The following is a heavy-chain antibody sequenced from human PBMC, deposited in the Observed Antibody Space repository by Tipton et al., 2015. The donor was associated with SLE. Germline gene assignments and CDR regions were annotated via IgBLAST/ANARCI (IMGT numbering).Heavy chain of an antibody. J-gene: IGHJ4*02. CDR1: GGSISSSSYY. Sequence: TLSLTCTVSGGSISSSSYYWGWIRQPPGKGLEWIGEINHSGSTNYNPSLKSRVTISVDTSKNQFSLKLSSVTATDTAVYYCARGGIVVVPAAIPPTNWGQGTLVTVSS. D-gene: IGHD2-2*01. CDR3: ARGGIVVVPAAIPPTN. CDR2: INHSGST. V-gene: IGHV4-39*07.